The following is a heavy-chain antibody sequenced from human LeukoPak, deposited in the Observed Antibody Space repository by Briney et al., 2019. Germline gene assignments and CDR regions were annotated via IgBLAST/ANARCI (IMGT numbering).Heavy chain of an antibody. CDR2: ISSSSSYI. Sequence: GGSLRLSCAASGFTFGDYYMSWIRQAPGKGLEWVSSISSSSSYIYYADSVKGRFTISRDNAKNSLYLQMNSLRAEDTAVYYCARGGRNYDFWSGYYRTDYYYMDVWGKGTTVTVSS. J-gene: IGHJ6*03. V-gene: IGHV3-11*06. D-gene: IGHD3-3*01. CDR1: GFTFGDYY. CDR3: ARGGRNYDFWSGYYRTDYYYMDV.